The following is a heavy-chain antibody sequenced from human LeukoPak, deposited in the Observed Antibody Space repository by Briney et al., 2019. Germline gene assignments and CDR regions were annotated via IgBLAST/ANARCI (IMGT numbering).Heavy chain of an antibody. CDR2: IYYSGCT. Sequence: SETLSLTCTVSGGSISSYYWSWIRQPPGKGLEWIGYIYYSGCTNYNPSLKSRVTISVDTSKNQFSLKLSSVTAADTAVYYCARVPRGGSYFDYWGQGTLVTVSS. CDR3: ARVPRGGSYFDY. V-gene: IGHV4-59*01. J-gene: IGHJ4*02. CDR1: GGSISSYY. D-gene: IGHD1-26*01.